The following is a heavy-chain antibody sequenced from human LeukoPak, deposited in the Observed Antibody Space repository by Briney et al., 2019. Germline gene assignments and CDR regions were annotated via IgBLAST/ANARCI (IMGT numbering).Heavy chain of an antibody. Sequence: SGGFLRLSCAASGFTFSSYAMSWVRQAPGKGLEWVSAISGSGGSTYYADSVKGRFTISRDNSKNTLYLQMNSLRAEDTAVYYCAKGPPYCGGDCYNYYYGMDVWGQGTTVTVSS. V-gene: IGHV3-23*01. CDR1: GFTFSSYA. CDR3: AKGPPYCGGDCYNYYYGMDV. CDR2: ISGSGGST. D-gene: IGHD2-21*02. J-gene: IGHJ6*02.